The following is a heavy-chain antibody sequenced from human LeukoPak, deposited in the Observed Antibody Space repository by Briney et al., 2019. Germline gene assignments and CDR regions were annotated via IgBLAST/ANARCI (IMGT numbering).Heavy chain of an antibody. J-gene: IGHJ4*02. CDR3: TKNTHDY. Sequence: GESLPLSCSASGFTFSGGWMSWVRQTPGKGLEWVATIKGDGSGKFYVDSVKGRFAISRDDAKSSLFLQMDSLRSEDTAVYYCTKNTHDYWGQGTLVTVSS. CDR2: IKGDGSGK. D-gene: IGHD1/OR15-1a*01. V-gene: IGHV3-7*01. CDR1: GFTFSGGW.